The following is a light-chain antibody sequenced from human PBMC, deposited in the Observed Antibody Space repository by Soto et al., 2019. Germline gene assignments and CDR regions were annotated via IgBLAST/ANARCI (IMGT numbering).Light chain of an antibody. V-gene: IGKV3-15*01. CDR3: EQYNNWLT. J-gene: IGKJ4*01. CDR1: QSVSRN. Sequence: EIVMTQSPATLSVSPGESATLSCRASQSVSRNLAWYQQKPGQAPRLLIYGASTRATVIPARFSGSRSGTEFRRTISGLHSEDFAVYYCEQYNNWLTFGGGTKVEIK. CDR2: GAS.